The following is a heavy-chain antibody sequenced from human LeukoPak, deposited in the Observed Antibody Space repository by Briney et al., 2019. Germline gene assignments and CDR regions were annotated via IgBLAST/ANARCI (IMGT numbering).Heavy chain of an antibody. J-gene: IGHJ4*02. V-gene: IGHV3-7*01. D-gene: IGHD6-6*01. Sequence: GGSLRLSCAASGFTFSSLWMNWVRQAPGKGLEWVANINGDGSVKHYVDSVKGRFPISRDNARNSLFLQMDSLRAEDTAVYFCARDPRAAPHFDYWGQGTLVTVSS. CDR2: INGDGSVK. CDR3: ARDPRAAPHFDY. CDR1: GFTFSSLW.